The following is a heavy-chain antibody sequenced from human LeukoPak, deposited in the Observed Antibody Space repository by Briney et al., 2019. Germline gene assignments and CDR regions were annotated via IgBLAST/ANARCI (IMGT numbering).Heavy chain of an antibody. CDR2: IYYSGST. CDR3: ARRKYYYDSSGYYPVYFDY. V-gene: IGHV4-59*08. Sequence: SETLSLTCTASGGSISSYYWSWIRQPPGKGLEWIGYIYYSGSTNYNPSLKSRVTISVDTSKNQFSLKLSSVTAADTAVYYCARRKYYYDSSGYYPVYFDYWGQGTLVTVSS. CDR1: GGSISSYY. J-gene: IGHJ4*02. D-gene: IGHD3-22*01.